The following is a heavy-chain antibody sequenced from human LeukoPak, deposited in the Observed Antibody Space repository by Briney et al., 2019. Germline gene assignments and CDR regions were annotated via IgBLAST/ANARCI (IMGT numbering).Heavy chain of an antibody. CDR2: ISSSSSYI. CDR1: GFTFSSYS. Sequence: GGSLRLSCAASGFTFSSYSMNWVRQAPGKGLEWVSSISSSSSYIYYADSVKGRFTISRDNSKNTLYLQMNSLRAEDTAVYYCARDPYSSGWYSGYFDSWGQGTLVTVSS. D-gene: IGHD6-19*01. J-gene: IGHJ4*02. CDR3: ARDPYSSGWYSGYFDS. V-gene: IGHV3-21*01.